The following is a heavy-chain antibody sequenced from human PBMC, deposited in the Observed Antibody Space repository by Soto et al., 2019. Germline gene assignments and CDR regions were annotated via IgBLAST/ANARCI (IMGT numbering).Heavy chain of an antibody. CDR1: GGSISRSSYY. V-gene: IGHV4-39*01. J-gene: IGHJ4*02. CDR3: AAGAIFGVVPLDY. Sequence: PSETLSLPCTGSGGSISRSSYYWGCIRQPPGKGLEWIGSIYYSGNTYYNPSLKSRVTISVDTSKNQFSLKLSSVTAADTAVYYCAAGAIFGVVPLDYSGQGTLVTVSS. D-gene: IGHD3-3*01. CDR2: IYYSGNT.